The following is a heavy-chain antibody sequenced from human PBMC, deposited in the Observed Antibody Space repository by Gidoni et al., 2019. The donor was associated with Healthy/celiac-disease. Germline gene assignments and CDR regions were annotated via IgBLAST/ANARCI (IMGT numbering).Heavy chain of an antibody. CDR1: GFTFSSYA. Sequence: EVQLLESGGGLVQPGGSLRLSCAASGFTFSSYAMSWVRQAPGKGLEWVSAISGSGGSTYYADSVKGRFTISRDNSKNTLYLQMNSLRAEDTAVYYCAKDSCSSTSCYRGRAFDYWGQGTLVTVSS. CDR2: ISGSGGST. V-gene: IGHV3-23*01. J-gene: IGHJ4*02. CDR3: AKDSCSSTSCYRGRAFDY. D-gene: IGHD2-2*01.